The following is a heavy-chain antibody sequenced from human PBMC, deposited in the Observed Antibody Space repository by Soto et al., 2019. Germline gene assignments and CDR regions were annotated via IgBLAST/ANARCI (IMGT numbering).Heavy chain of an antibody. D-gene: IGHD2-2*01. J-gene: IGHJ5*02. CDR3: ARELPGCSSTSCYGGNWFDP. V-gene: IGHV1-69*08. CDR1: GGTFSSYT. CDR2: IIPILGIA. Sequence: QVQLVQSGAEVKKPGSSVKVSCKASGGTFSSYTISWVRQAPGQGLEWMGRIIPILGIANYAQKFQGRVTITADKSTGTAYMELSSLRSEDTAVYYCARELPGCSSTSCYGGNWFDPWGQGTLVTVSS.